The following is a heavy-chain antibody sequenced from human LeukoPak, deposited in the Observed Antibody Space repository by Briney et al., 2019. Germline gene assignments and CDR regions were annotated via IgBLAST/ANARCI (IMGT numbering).Heavy chain of an antibody. CDR2: ISYDGRNK. D-gene: IGHD6-13*01. V-gene: IGHV3-30*03. CDR1: GFTFSNYD. CDR3: AHSAVAGYWYFDL. Sequence: GGSLRLSCAASGFTFSNYDMHWVRQAPGTGLEWVAVISYDGRNKYYADSVKGRFTISRDNSKNTLYLQMNSLRAEDTAVYYCAHSAVAGYWYFDLWGRGTLVTVSS. J-gene: IGHJ2*01.